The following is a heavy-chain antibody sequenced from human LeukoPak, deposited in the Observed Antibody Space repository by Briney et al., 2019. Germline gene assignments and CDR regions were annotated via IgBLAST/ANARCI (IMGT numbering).Heavy chain of an antibody. CDR2: ISGSSSYI. J-gene: IGHJ4*02. D-gene: IGHD4-17*01. CDR3: ARDDYGDSLSGAGW. CDR1: GFTFSSYS. Sequence: GGSLRLSCAASGFTFSSYSMNWVRQAPGKGLEWVSSISGSSSYIYYADSVKGRFTISRDNAKNSLYLQMNSLRAEDTAVYYCARDDYGDSLSGAGWWGQGTLVTVSS. V-gene: IGHV3-21*01.